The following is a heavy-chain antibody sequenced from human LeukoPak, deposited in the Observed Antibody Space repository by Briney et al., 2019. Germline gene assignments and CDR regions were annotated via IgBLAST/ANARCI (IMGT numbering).Heavy chain of an antibody. J-gene: IGHJ4*02. V-gene: IGHV4-34*01. CDR1: GGSFSGYY. Sequence: SETLSLTCTVYGGSFSGYYWSWIRQPPGKGLEWIGEINHSGSTNYNPSLKSRVTISVDTSENQFSLTLSSVTAADTAVYYCARDQFGGSYYFDYWGQGTLVTVSS. CDR2: INHSGST. D-gene: IGHD1-26*01. CDR3: ARDQFGGSYYFDY.